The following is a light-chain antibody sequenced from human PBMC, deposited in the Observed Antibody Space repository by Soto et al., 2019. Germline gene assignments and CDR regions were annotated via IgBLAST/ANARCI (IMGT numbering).Light chain of an antibody. J-gene: IGKJ4*01. CDR2: ATS. CDR3: QQYGSSFPLP. V-gene: IGKV3-20*01. CDR1: QSVSSSY. Sequence: EIVLTQSPGTLSLSPGERATLSCRASQSVSSSYLAWYQQKPGQAPRLLIYATSSRATGIPDRFSGSGSGTDFTLTISRLEPEFFAVYYCQQYGSSFPLPFSGGP.